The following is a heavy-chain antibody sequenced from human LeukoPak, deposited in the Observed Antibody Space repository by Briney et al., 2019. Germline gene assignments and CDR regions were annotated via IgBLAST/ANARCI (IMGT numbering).Heavy chain of an antibody. J-gene: IGHJ3*02. CDR2: MNPNRGNT. V-gene: IGHV1-8*01. CDR1: VYTFTRYD. D-gene: IGHD6-19*01. CDR3: ARVAGDDAFDI. Sequence: ASVKVSFKSSVYTFTRYDIDGVRQATGQGREWMGWMNPNRGNTGYAQKFQGRVTMTRNSSISTAYMELSSLRSEDTAVYYCARVAGDDAFDIWGQGTMVTVSS.